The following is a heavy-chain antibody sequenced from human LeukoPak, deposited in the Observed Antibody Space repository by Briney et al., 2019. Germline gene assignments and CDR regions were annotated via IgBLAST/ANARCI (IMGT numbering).Heavy chain of an antibody. CDR3: ARGVLMVRGVIFDY. V-gene: IGHV4-59*01. CDR1: GGSISSYY. Sequence: PSETLSLTCTVSGGSISSYYWSWIRQPPGKGLEWIGYIYYSGSTNYNPSLKSRVTISVDTSKNQFSLKLGSVTAADTAVYYCARGVLMVRGVIFDYWGQGTLVTVSS. J-gene: IGHJ4*02. CDR2: IYYSGST. D-gene: IGHD3-10*01.